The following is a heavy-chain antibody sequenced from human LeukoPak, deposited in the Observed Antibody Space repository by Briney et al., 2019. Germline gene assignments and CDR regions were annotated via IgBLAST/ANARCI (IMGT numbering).Heavy chain of an antibody. Sequence: ASVTVSCTASGYTFTGYYMHWVRQAPGQGLEWMGWINSNSGGTNYAQKFQGRVTMTRDTSISTAYMELSRLRSDDTAVYYCARIPGIAAAGNDYWGQGTLVTVSS. CDR1: GYTFTGYY. J-gene: IGHJ4*02. D-gene: IGHD6-13*01. V-gene: IGHV1-2*02. CDR2: INSNSGGT. CDR3: ARIPGIAAAGNDY.